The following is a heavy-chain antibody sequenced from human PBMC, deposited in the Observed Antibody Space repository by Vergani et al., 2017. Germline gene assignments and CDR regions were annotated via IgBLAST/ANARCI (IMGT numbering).Heavy chain of an antibody. V-gene: IGHV3-33*01. J-gene: IGHJ4*02. CDR1: GFTFSSYG. CDR2: IWYDGSNK. CDR3: ARERAPFTMIVVVTPDY. D-gene: IGHD3-22*01. Sequence: QVQLVESGGGVVQPGRSLRLSCPASGFTFSSYGMHWVRQAPGKGLEWVAVIWYDGSNKYYADSVKGRFTISRDNSKNTLYLQMNSLRAEDTAVYYCARERAPFTMIVVVTPDYWGQGTLVTVSS.